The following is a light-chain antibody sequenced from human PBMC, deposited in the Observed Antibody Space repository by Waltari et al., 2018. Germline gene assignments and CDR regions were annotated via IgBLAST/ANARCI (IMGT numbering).Light chain of an antibody. Sequence: DIQMTQSPSSLSASVGARVTITFLASENVHNYLNWYQQNPGKAPKLLIYRTSTLHSGVPSRFSGSGSETDYTFTISSLQSEDVATYYCQHGYGTPLSFGGGTKVEI. CDR2: RTS. V-gene: IGKV1-39*01. CDR1: ENVHNY. J-gene: IGKJ4*01. CDR3: QHGYGTPLS.